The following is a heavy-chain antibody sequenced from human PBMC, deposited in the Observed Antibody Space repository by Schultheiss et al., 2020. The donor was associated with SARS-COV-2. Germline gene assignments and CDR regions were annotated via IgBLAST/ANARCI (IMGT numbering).Heavy chain of an antibody. CDR1: GYTFSSYW. Sequence: GESLKISCAASGYTFSSYWMTWVRQAPGKGLEWVANINQDGSGKYYVDSVKGRFTISRDNSKNTLYLQMNSLRAEDTAVYYCARTSPAAIPLDYWGQGTLVTVSS. CDR3: ARTSPAAIPLDY. CDR2: INQDGSGK. V-gene: IGHV3-7*01. D-gene: IGHD2-2*02. J-gene: IGHJ4*02.